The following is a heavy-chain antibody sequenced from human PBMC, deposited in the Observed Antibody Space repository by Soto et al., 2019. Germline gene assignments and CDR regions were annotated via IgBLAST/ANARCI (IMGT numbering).Heavy chain of an antibody. CDR3: ASSNETYGDYDGY. Sequence: SVKVSCKASGGTFSSYAISWVRQAPGQGLEWMGGIIPIFGTANYAQKFQGRVTITADESTSTAYMELSSLRSEDTAVYYCASSNETYGDYDGYWGQGTLVTVSS. D-gene: IGHD4-17*01. V-gene: IGHV1-69*13. J-gene: IGHJ4*02. CDR1: GGTFSSYA. CDR2: IIPIFGTA.